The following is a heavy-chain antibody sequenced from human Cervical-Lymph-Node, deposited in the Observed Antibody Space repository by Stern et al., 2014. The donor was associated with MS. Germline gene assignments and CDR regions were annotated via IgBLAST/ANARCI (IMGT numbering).Heavy chain of an antibody. CDR1: GFKFSIYW. D-gene: IGHD1-14*01. J-gene: IGHJ4*02. CDR2: IYPGDYET. CDR3: ARQTTAWASDV. V-gene: IGHV5-51*01. Sequence: QLVQSGAELIRPGESLKISCKGSGFKFSIYWIAWVRQMPGKGLEWMGIIYPGDYETRYTPSSQVQVPISTDMSTGTAYLQWSSLNASDTAMYFCARQTTAWASDVWGQGTLVTVSS.